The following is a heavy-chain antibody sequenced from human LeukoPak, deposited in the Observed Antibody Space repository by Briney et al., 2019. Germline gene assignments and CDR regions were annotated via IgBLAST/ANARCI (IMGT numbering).Heavy chain of an antibody. CDR3: AKRSAAGTVGYFDY. J-gene: IGHJ4*02. CDR1: GFTFSSYG. V-gene: IGHV3-30*02. Sequence: PGGSLRLSCAASGFTFSSYGMHWVRQAPGKGLEWVAFIRYDGSNKYYADSVKGRFTISRDDAKNSLYLQMNSLRPEDTALYYCAKRSAAGTVGYFDYWGQGTLVTVSS. CDR2: IRYDGSNK. D-gene: IGHD6-13*01.